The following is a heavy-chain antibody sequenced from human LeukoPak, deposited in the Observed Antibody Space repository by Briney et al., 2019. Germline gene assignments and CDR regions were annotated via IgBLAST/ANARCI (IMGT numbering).Heavy chain of an antibody. D-gene: IGHD3-22*01. V-gene: IGHV3-21*01. Sequence: GGSLRLSCAASGFTFSSYSMNWVRQAQGKGLEWVSSISSSSSYIYYADSVKGRFTISRDNAKNSLYLQMNSLRAEDTAVYYCASYYYDSSGSPSFDYWGQGTLVTVSS. J-gene: IGHJ4*02. CDR3: ASYYYDSSGSPSFDY. CDR1: GFTFSSYS. CDR2: ISSSSSYI.